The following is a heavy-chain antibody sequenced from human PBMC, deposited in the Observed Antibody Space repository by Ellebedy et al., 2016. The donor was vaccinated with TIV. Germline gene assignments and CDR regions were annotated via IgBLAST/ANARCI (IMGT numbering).Heavy chain of an antibody. Sequence: GGSLRLSXAASGFTFSSYAISWVRQAPGQGLEWMGGIIPIFGTANYAQKFQGRVTITADKSTSTAYMELSSLRSEDTAVYYCARTWRSSGWYGYFDYWGQGTLVTVSS. J-gene: IGHJ4*02. V-gene: IGHV1-69*06. CDR2: IIPIFGTA. CDR1: GFTFSSYA. CDR3: ARTWRSSGWYGYFDY. D-gene: IGHD6-19*01.